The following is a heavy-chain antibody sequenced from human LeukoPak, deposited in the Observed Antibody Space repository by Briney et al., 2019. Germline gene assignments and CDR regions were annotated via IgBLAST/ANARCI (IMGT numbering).Heavy chain of an antibody. Sequence: SETLSLTCTVSGGSISSGDYYWSWIHQPPGKGLEWIGYIYYSGSTYYNPSLKSRVTISVDTSKNQFSLKLSSVTAADTAVYYCARDQPAPYDFWSASNWFDPWGQGTLVTVSS. D-gene: IGHD3-3*01. V-gene: IGHV4-30-4*08. CDR2: IYYSGST. CDR1: GGSISSGDYY. J-gene: IGHJ5*02. CDR3: ARDQPAPYDFWSASNWFDP.